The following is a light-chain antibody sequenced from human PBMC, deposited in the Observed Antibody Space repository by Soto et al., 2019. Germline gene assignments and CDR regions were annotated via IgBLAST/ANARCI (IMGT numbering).Light chain of an antibody. CDR3: SSYAGRNNFYV. V-gene: IGLV2-8*01. Sequence: QSVLTQPPSASGSPGQSVTISCTGTSSDVGGYNYVSWYQQHPGKAPKLMIYEVSKRPSGVPDRFSGSKSGNTASLTVSGLQAEDEADYYCSSYAGRNNFYVFGPGTRSPS. J-gene: IGLJ1*01. CDR1: SSDVGGYNY. CDR2: EVS.